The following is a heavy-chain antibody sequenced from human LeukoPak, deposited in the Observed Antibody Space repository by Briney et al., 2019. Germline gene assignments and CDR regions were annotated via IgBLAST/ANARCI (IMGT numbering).Heavy chain of an antibody. CDR2: ITGSGDST. CDR3: ARDLSSSYYFDY. Sequence: GGSLRLSCAASGFTFSAYVMSWVRQAPGKGLEWVSSITGSGDSTFYADSGKGRFTISRDNAKNTLYLQMNSLRAEDTAVYYCARDLSSSYYFDYWGQGTLVTVSS. J-gene: IGHJ4*02. D-gene: IGHD6-6*01. CDR1: GFTFSAYV. V-gene: IGHV3-23*01.